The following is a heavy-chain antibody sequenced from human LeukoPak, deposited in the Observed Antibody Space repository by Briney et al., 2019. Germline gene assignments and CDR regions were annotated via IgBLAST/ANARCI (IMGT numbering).Heavy chain of an antibody. CDR3: ASQNSVRGGSGSPR. V-gene: IGHV3-48*01. CDR2: ISSSSSTI. CDR1: GFTFSSYS. J-gene: IGHJ4*02. Sequence: GGSLRLSCAASGFTFSSYSMNWVRQAPGKGLEWVSYISSSSSTIYYADSVKGRFTISRDNAKNSPYLQMNSLRAEDTAVYYCASQNSVRGGSGSPRWGQGTLVTVSS. D-gene: IGHD3-10*01.